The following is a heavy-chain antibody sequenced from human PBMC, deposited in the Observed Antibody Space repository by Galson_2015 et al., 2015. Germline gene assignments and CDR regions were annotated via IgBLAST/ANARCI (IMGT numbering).Heavy chain of an antibody. V-gene: IGHV1-46*01. CDR2: INPSGGST. J-gene: IGHJ6*03. D-gene: IGHD3-16*01. Sequence: SVKVSCKASGYTFTSYYMHWARQAPGQGLEWMGIINPSGGSTSYAQKFQGRVTMTRDTSTSTVYMELSSLRSEDTAVYYCARRGEGPHYYYYMDVWDKGTTVTVSS. CDR1: GYTFTSYY. CDR3: ARRGEGPHYYYYMDV.